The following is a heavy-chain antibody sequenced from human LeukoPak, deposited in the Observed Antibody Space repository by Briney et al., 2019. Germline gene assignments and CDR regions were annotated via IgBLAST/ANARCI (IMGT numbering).Heavy chain of an antibody. CDR3: ARDSPPIVVVPAAIDY. J-gene: IGHJ4*02. V-gene: IGHV3-48*01. D-gene: IGHD2-2*02. CDR1: GFTFSSYS. CDR2: ISSSSSTI. Sequence: GGSLRLSCAASGFTFSSYSMNWVRQAPGKGLEWVSYISSSSSTIYYADSVKGRFTISRDNAKNSLYLQMNSLRAEDTAVYYCARDSPPIVVVPAAIDYWGQGTLVTVSS.